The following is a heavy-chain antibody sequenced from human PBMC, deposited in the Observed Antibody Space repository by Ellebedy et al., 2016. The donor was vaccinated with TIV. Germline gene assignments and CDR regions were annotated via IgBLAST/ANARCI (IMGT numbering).Heavy chain of an antibody. V-gene: IGHV1-2*04. J-gene: IGHJ4*02. CDR2: INPNSGGT. D-gene: IGHD6-19*01. Sequence: AASVKVSCKASGYTFTGYYMHWVRQAPGQGLEWMGWINPNSGGTNYAQKFQGWVTMTRDTSISIAYMELSRLRSDDTAVYYCARDQVAVAGTRGYYFDYWGQGTLVTVSS. CDR1: GYTFTGYY. CDR3: ARDQVAVAGTRGYYFDY.